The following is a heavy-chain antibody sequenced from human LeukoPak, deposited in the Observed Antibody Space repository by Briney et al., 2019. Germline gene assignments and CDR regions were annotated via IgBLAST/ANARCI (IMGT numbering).Heavy chain of an antibody. CDR2: INHSGST. V-gene: IGHV4-34*01. CDR1: GGSFSGYY. Sequence: SETLSLTCAVYGGSFSGYYWSWIRQPPGKGLEWIGEINHSGSTNYNPSLKSRVTISVDTSKNQFSLKLSSVAAADTAVYYCARLTGWLRLGGRNWFDPWGQGTLVTVSS. CDR3: ARLTGWLRLGGRNWFDP. J-gene: IGHJ5*02. D-gene: IGHD5-12*01.